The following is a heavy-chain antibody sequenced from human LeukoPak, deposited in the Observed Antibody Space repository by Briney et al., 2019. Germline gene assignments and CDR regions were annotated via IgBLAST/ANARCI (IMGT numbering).Heavy chain of an antibody. Sequence: GGSLRLSCAASGFTFSSYGMHWVRQAPGKGLEWVAFIRYDGSNKHYADSVKGRFTISRDNSKNTLYLQMNSLRAEDTAVYYCAKGGVYSSGWYVDYWGQGTLVTVSS. V-gene: IGHV3-30*02. CDR1: GFTFSSYG. CDR2: IRYDGSNK. CDR3: AKGGVYSSGWYVDY. D-gene: IGHD6-19*01. J-gene: IGHJ4*02.